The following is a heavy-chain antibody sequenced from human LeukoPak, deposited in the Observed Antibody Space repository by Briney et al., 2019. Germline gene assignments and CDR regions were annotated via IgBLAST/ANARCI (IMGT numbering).Heavy chain of an antibody. CDR1: GDSVSSNSAA. D-gene: IGHD6-19*01. Sequence: SQTLSLTCAISGDSVSSNSAAWNWIRQSPSRGLEWLGRTYYRSKWYNDYAVSVKSRITINPDTSKNQFSLQLNSVTPEDTAVYYCAREATTVAGNPSNSWFDPWGQGTLVTVSS. CDR3: AREATTVAGNPSNSWFDP. V-gene: IGHV6-1*01. CDR2: TYYRSKWYN. J-gene: IGHJ5*02.